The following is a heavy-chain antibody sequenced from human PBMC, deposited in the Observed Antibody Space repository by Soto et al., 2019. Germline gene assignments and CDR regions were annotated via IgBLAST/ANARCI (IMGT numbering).Heavy chain of an antibody. CDR2: INYSGST. J-gene: IGHJ4*02. CDR3: ARAYYDSSGYYQYDFDY. D-gene: IGHD3-22*01. CDR1: GGSISRGAYY. Sequence: QVQLQESGPGLVKPSQTLSLSCTVSGGSISRGAYYWSWIRQHPGKGLEWIGYINYSGSTYYNPSLKSRVTISVDTSKNQFSLKLSSVTAADTAVYYCARAYYDSSGYYQYDFDYWGQGTLVTVSS. V-gene: IGHV4-31*03.